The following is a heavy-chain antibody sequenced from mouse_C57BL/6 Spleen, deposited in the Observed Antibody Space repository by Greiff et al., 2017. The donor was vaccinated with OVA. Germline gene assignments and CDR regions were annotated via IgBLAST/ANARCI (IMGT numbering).Heavy chain of an antibody. V-gene: IGHV3-6*01. CDR2: ISYAGSN. D-gene: IGHD1-1*01. CDR3: AIYYYGSSAYLYAMDY. CDR1: GYSITSGYY. Sequence: ESGPGLVKPSQSLSLTCSVTGYSITSGYYWNWIRQFPGNKLEWMGYISYAGSNNYNPSLKNRISSTRDTSKNQFFLKLNSVTTEDTATYYCAIYYYGSSAYLYAMDYWGQGTSVTVSS. J-gene: IGHJ4*01.